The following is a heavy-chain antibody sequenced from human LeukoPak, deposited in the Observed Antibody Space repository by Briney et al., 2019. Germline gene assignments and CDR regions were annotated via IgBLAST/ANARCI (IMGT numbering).Heavy chain of an antibody. J-gene: IGHJ6*02. CDR2: ISYDGSNK. CDR1: GFTFSSYG. D-gene: IGHD6-19*01. Sequence: GGSLRLSCAASGFTFSSYGMHWVRQAPGKGLEGVAVISYDGSNKYYADSVKGRFTISRDNSKNTLYLQKNSLRAEDTAVYYCAKIAVAGSYGMDVWGQGTTVTVSS. CDR3: AKIAVAGSYGMDV. V-gene: IGHV3-30*18.